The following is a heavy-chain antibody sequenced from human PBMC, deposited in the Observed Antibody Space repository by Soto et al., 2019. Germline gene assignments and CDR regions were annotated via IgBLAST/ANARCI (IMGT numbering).Heavy chain of an antibody. CDR2: IYYTGST. V-gene: IGHV4-31*03. CDR3: ARIEMASIK. Sequence: SETLSLTCSFSGASIRSGGYYWSWLRQSPGKGLEWIGHIYYTGSTFYSPSLKSRLTISLDTSKNQFSLDLRSVTAADTAMYYCARIEMASIKWGRGTLVTVSS. CDR1: GASIRSGGYY. J-gene: IGHJ4*02.